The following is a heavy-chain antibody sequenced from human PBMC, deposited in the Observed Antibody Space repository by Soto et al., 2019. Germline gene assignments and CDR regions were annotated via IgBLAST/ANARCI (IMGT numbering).Heavy chain of an antibody. Sequence: PGGSLRLSCAASGFTFSIYWMHWVRQAPGKGPVWVSRIDNAGSSARYADSVKGRFTISRDNAKNSLYLQMNSLRAEDTAVYYCAVDSSGWYDYWGQGTLVTVSS. CDR3: AVDSSGWYDY. D-gene: IGHD6-19*01. J-gene: IGHJ4*02. CDR1: GFTFSIYW. CDR2: IDNAGSSA. V-gene: IGHV3-74*01.